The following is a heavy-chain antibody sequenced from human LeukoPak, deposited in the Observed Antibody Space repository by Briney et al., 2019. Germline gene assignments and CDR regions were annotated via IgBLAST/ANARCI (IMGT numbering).Heavy chain of an antibody. D-gene: IGHD3-10*01. CDR2: IRKDGSEK. CDR1: GVTLTSYW. V-gene: IGHV3-7*01. J-gene: IGHJ4*02. Sequence: PVECLRLSCAASGVTLTSYWMSWGREAPGKGLEWVANIRKDGSEKYYVDSVTGRFTIYRDNAKTSLYLQMNSLRAEDTAVYYCARDGQGGLLWFGELLSYWGQGTLVTVSS. CDR3: ARDGQGGLLWFGELLSY.